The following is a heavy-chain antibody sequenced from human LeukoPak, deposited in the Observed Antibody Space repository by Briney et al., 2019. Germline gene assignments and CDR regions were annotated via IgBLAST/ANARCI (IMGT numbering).Heavy chain of an antibody. CDR1: GFTLNKSW. D-gene: IGHD7-27*01. CDR2: IKEDGTQK. J-gene: IGHJ4*02. CDR3: ARTGDRDY. V-gene: IGHV3-7*03. Sequence: GGSLRLSCAASGFTLNKSWMSWVRQAPGKGPEWVANIKEDGTQKYYVDSVRGRFTISRDNAENSLYLQMNSLRGEDTAIYYCARTGDRDYWGRGTLVTVSS.